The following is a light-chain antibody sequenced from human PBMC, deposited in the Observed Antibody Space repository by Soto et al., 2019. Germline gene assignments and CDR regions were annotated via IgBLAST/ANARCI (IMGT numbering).Light chain of an antibody. CDR1: SSDVGGYHY. Sequence: QSVLTQPASVSGSLGQSITISCTGTSSDVGGYHYVSWYQHHPGKAPKLMIYEVSNRPSGVSNRFSGSKSGKTASLTISGLQAEDEADYFCSSYSISTAYLFGTGTKLTVL. CDR2: EVS. CDR3: SSYSISTAYL. V-gene: IGLV2-14*01. J-gene: IGLJ1*01.